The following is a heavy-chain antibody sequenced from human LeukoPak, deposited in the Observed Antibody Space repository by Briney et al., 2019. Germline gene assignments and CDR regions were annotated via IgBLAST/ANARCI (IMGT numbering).Heavy chain of an antibody. J-gene: IGHJ4*02. Sequence: GGSLRLSCAASGFTFSRYWMSSVRQAPGKGLEWVANIKEDGSEKYYVDSVKGRFTISRDKAKKSLYLQMNSLRVEDTAVYYCAKLGDLFEFCGQGTLVTVS. CDR1: GFTFSRYW. D-gene: IGHD3-10*01. V-gene: IGHV3-7*01. CDR2: IKEDGSEK. CDR3: AKLGDLFEF.